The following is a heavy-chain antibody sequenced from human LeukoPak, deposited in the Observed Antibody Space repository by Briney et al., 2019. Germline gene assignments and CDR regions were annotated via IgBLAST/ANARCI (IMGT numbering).Heavy chain of an antibody. V-gene: IGHV4-34*01. J-gene: IGHJ4*02. CDR1: GGSFSGYY. Sequence: PSETLSLTCAVYGGSFSGYYWSWIRQPPGKGLEWIWEINHSGSTNYNPSLKSRVTISVDTSKNQFSLKLSSVTAADTAVYYCARASRGYCSGGSSVYYFDYWGQGTLVTVSS. D-gene: IGHD2-15*01. CDR2: INHSGST. CDR3: ARASRGYCSGGSSVYYFDY.